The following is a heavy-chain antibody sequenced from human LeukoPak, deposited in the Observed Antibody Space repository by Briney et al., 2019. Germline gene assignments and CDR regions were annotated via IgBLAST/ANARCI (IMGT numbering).Heavy chain of an antibody. Sequence: ASVKVSCKASGYTFTSYYMHWVRQAPGQGLEWMGWISAYNGNTNYAEKLQGRVTMTTDTSTSTAYMELRSLRSDDTAVYYCARDSDYDFWSGYSFDYWGQGTLVTVSS. CDR3: ARDSDYDFWSGYSFDY. V-gene: IGHV1-18*04. J-gene: IGHJ4*02. CDR1: GYTFTSYY. D-gene: IGHD3-3*01. CDR2: ISAYNGNT.